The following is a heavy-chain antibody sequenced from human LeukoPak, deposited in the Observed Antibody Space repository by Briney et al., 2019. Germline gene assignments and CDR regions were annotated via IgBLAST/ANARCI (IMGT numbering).Heavy chain of an antibody. V-gene: IGHV4-39*01. CDR1: GGSISSSSYY. CDR3: ARRDSYSSGYYYFDY. J-gene: IGHJ4*02. Sequence: SETLSLTCTASGGSISSSSYYWGRIRQPPGKGLDWIGIINYRGNTYYNPSLKSRVTISVDTSKNQFPLKWSSVTAADTAVYYCARRDSYSSGYYYFDYWGQGTLVTVSS. D-gene: IGHD3-22*01. CDR2: INYRGNT.